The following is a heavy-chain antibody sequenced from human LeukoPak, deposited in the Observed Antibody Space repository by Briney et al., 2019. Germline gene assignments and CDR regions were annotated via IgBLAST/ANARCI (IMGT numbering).Heavy chain of an antibody. V-gene: IGHV4-34*01. CDR2: INHSGST. Sequence: SETLSLTCAVYGGSFSGYYWSWIRQPPGKGLQWIGEINHSGSTNYNPSPKTPVTISVDTSKNQFYLKLSSVTAADTAVYYCARHFLGITKSAWFDPWGQGTLVNVSS. CDR3: ARHFLGITKSAWFDP. D-gene: IGHD3-10*01. J-gene: IGHJ5*02. CDR1: GGSFSGYY.